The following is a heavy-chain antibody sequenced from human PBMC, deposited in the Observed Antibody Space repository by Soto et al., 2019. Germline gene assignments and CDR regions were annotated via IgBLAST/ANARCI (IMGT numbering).Heavy chain of an antibody. D-gene: IGHD3-10*01. Sequence: SETLSLTCTVSGGSISSSSYYWGWIRQPPGKGLEWIGSIYYSGSTYYNPSLKSRVTISVDTSKNQFSLKLSSVTAADTAVYYCARGPIADRVRGVIPYWFDPWGQGTLVTVSS. CDR1: GGSISSSSYY. CDR2: IYYSGST. V-gene: IGHV4-39*07. CDR3: ARGPIADRVRGVIPYWFDP. J-gene: IGHJ5*02.